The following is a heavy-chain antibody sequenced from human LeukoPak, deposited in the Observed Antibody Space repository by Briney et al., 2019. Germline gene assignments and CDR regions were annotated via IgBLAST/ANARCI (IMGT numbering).Heavy chain of an antibody. CDR1: GGSISSYY. CDR2: IYTSGST. J-gene: IGHJ4*02. Sequence: PSQTLSPTCTVSGGSISSYYWSWIRQPPGKGLECIGYIYTSGSTNYNPSLKSRVTISVDTSKNQFSLKLSSVTAADTAVYDCTSHDNGSGRTDYWGQETLVSVSS. V-gene: IGHV4-4*09. D-gene: IGHD3-10*01. CDR3: TSHDNGSGRTDY.